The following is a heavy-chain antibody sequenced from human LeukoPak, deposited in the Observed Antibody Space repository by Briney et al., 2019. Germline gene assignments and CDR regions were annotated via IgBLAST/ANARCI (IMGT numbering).Heavy chain of an antibody. V-gene: IGHV4-38-2*02. CDR1: GYSISSGFY. CDR3: ARGQGGWPGWFDP. CDR2: IYTSGST. J-gene: IGHJ5*02. Sequence: SETLSLTCTVSGYSISSGFYWGWIRQPPGKGLEWIGRIYTSGSTNYNPSLKSRVTLSVDTSKNQFSLKLTSVTAADTAVYYCARGQGGWPGWFDPWGQGTLVTVSS. D-gene: IGHD3-10*01.